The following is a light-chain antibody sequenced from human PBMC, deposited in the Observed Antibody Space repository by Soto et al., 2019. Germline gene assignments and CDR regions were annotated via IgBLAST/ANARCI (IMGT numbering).Light chain of an antibody. CDR3: QQHGSSRT. CDR2: GAY. J-gene: IGKJ1*01. Sequence: EIVLTQSPGTLSLSPGERATLSCRASQSVSSSYLAWYQQKPGQAPRLLIYGAYSRATGIPDRFNGSGSGTDFTLTISRLEPEDFEVYYCQQHGSSRTFGQGTKVEIQ. V-gene: IGKV3-20*01. CDR1: QSVSSSY.